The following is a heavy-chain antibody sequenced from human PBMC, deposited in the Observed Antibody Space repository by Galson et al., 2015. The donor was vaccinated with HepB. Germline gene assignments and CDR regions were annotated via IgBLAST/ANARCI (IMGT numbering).Heavy chain of an antibody. CDR1: GGTFSSYA. V-gene: IGHV1-69*04. Sequence: SVKVSCKASGGTFSSYAISWVRQAPGQGLEWMGRIIPILGIANYAQKFQGRVTITADKSTSTAYMELSSLRSEDTAVYYCAQIRRAAAGPTDYWGQGTLVTVSS. CDR3: AQIRRAAAGPTDY. D-gene: IGHD6-13*01. J-gene: IGHJ4*02. CDR2: IIPILGIA.